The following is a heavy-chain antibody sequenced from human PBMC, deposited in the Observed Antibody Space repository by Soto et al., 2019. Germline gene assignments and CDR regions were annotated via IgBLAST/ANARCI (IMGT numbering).Heavy chain of an antibody. D-gene: IGHD6-19*01. CDR1: GFSFSSYS. CDR3: VRDSGWAFDI. J-gene: IGHJ3*02. CDR2: ISSSKTYI. V-gene: IGHV3-48*02. Sequence: EVQLVESGGGLVQPGQSLRVSCAASGFSFSSYSMNWVRQAPGKGLEWISYISSSKTYIWYADSVKGRFTISRDNAKNSQSLQMNSLRDEDTAVYYCVRDSGWAFDIWGLGTMVTVSS.